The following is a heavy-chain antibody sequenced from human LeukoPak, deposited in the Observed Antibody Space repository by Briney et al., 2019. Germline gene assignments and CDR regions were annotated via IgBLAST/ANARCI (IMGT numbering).Heavy chain of an antibody. CDR3: ARDRVGGDLTGVSLY. CDR1: GYPFEDFG. J-gene: IGHJ4*01. CDR2: ISAYNGNT. Sequence: VASVKVSCKSSGYPFEDFGLTWVRQAPGQGLEWMGWISAYNGNTHYAQKLRGRLTLTTETSTSTAYLELRSLKSDDTAVYYCARDRVGGDLTGVSLYWGQGTLVTVSS. D-gene: IGHD4-17*01. V-gene: IGHV1-18*01.